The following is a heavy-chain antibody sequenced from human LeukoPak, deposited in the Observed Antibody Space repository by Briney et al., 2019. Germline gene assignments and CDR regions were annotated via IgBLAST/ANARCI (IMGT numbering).Heavy chain of an antibody. Sequence: GGSLRLSCAASGFTFSSYGMHWVRQAPGKGLEWVAVISYDGSNKYYADSVKGRFTISRDNSKNTLYLQMNSLRAEDTAVYCCAKDLSMIVVVPFDPWGQGTLVTVSS. CDR3: AKDLSMIVVVPFDP. J-gene: IGHJ5*02. D-gene: IGHD3-22*01. CDR2: ISYDGSNK. CDR1: GFTFSSYG. V-gene: IGHV3-30*18.